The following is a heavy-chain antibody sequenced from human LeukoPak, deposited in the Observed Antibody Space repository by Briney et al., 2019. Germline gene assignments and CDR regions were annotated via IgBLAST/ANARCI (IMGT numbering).Heavy chain of an antibody. CDR1: GFTFSSYS. CDR2: ISISSSYL. Sequence: GGSLRLSCAASGFTFSSYSMIWVRQAPGKGLEWVSSISISSSYLYYADSVKGRFTISRDNAKNSPYLQMNSLRAEDTAVYYCARDLPLTGFFDYWGQGTLVTVSS. V-gene: IGHV3-21*01. CDR3: ARDLPLTGFFDY. J-gene: IGHJ4*02.